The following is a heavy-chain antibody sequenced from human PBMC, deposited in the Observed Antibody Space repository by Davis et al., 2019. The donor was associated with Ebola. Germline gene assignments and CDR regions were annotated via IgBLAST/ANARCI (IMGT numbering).Heavy chain of an antibody. CDR3: ARDRWTGKYYFDY. J-gene: IGHJ4*02. Sequence: PGGSLRLSCEASGFTFSSYGMHWVRPAPGKGLEWVAVISYDGSNKYYADSVKGRFTISRDNSKNTLYLQMNSLRAEDTAVYYCARDRWTGKYYFDYWGQGTLVTVSS. CDR2: ISYDGSNK. CDR1: GFTFSSYG. V-gene: IGHV3-30*12. D-gene: IGHD1-14*01.